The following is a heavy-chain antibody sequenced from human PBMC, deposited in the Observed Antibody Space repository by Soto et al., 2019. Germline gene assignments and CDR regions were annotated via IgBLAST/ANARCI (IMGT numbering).Heavy chain of an antibody. CDR1: GFSFSSYG. Sequence: QVQLVESGGGVVQPGRSLRLSCAASGFSFSSYGMHWVRQAPGKGLEWVAMISYDGTDEYYADSVKGRFTISRDNSKNAVYLQMNSLRXXXXXXXXXXXXXXXXXXXXXXXGQGTLVTVSS. V-gene: IGHV3-30*03. CDR3: XXXXXXXXXXXXX. CDR2: ISYDGTDE. J-gene: IGHJ4*02.